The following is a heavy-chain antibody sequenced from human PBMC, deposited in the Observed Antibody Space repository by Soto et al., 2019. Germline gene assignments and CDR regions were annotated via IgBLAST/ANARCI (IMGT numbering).Heavy chain of an antibody. J-gene: IGHJ6*03. CDR1: GGSIRSYC. V-gene: IGHV4-59*03. Sequence: QVQLQESGPGLLKPSETLSLTCTVSGGSIRSYCWTWIRQPPGEGLEWIGCICNSGSTNYNPSLTSRVTISVDTQMNQFSLQRSSVTVPDTAVYYCAVGGSIVVATRRLMDVLGKGTKVTVSS. CDR2: ICNSGST. D-gene: IGHD3-22*01. CDR3: AVGGSIVVATRRLMDV.